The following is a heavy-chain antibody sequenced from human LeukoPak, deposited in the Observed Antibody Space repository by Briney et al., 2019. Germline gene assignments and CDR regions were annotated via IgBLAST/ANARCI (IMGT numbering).Heavy chain of an antibody. D-gene: IGHD3-16*01. J-gene: IGHJ4*02. V-gene: IGHV5-51*01. CDR3: ARGWGDY. CDR2: IITGGSNT. CDR1: GSFSSNNL. Sequence: LLICCKSAGSFSSNNLNCCGRHPPREDLEWLGIIITGGSNTNYSPSLHGQVTISADTSITPSSLKWSRLNASYTAMYYCARGWGDYWGQGTLVTVSS.